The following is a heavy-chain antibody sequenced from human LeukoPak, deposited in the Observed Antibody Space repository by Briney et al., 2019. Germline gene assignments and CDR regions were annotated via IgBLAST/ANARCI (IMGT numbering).Heavy chain of an antibody. CDR3: ARDPSYYDSSGYYFDY. Sequence: ASVKVSCKASGYTFTAYYMHWVRQAPGQGLEWMGCINPNSGGTNYAQKFQGRVTMTRDTSISTAYMELSRLRSDDTAVYYCARDPSYYDSSGYYFDYWGQGTLVTVSS. CDR2: INPNSGGT. J-gene: IGHJ4*02. V-gene: IGHV1-2*02. CDR1: GYTFTAYY. D-gene: IGHD3-22*01.